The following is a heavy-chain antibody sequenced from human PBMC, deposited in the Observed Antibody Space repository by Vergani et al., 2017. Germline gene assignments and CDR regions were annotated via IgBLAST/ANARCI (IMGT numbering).Heavy chain of an antibody. J-gene: IGHJ4*02. D-gene: IGHD2-15*01. Sequence: QVQLQQWGAGLLKPSETLSLTCAVYGGSFSGYYWSWIRQPPGKGLEWIGEFNHSGSTNYNPSLKSRVTISVDTSKNQFSLKLSSVTAADTAVYYCARGRGYCSGGSCYGDYWGQGTLVTVSS. CDR3: ARGRGYCSGGSCYGDY. CDR2: FNHSGST. V-gene: IGHV4-34*01. CDR1: GGSFSGYY.